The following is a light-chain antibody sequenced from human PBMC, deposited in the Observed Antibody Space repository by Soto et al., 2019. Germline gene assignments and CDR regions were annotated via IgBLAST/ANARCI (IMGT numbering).Light chain of an antibody. Sequence: EIALTQKKKTLSLSPGERATLSCRASQTVRNNLAWYQQRPGQAPRXVIYDASSRATGIPARFSVILYGTAGNITLRSLEAEDGIVYYGQQQSYWLLTFCGVTIVDIK. V-gene: IGKV3-11*01. J-gene: IGKJ4*01. CDR3: QQQSYWLLT. CDR2: DAS. CDR1: QTVRNN.